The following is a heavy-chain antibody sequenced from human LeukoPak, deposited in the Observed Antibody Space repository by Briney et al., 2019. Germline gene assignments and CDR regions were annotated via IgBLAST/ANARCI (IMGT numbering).Heavy chain of an antibody. CDR2: ISSSSSYI. Sequence: GGALRLSCAASGFTFSSYSMNWVRQAPGKGLEWVSSISSSSSYIYYADSVKGRFTISRDNAKNSLYLQMNSLRAEDTAVYYCARDYYDSSGYFDYYYMDVWGKGTTVTVSS. CDR3: ARDYYDSSGYFDYYYMDV. CDR1: GFTFSSYS. J-gene: IGHJ6*03. D-gene: IGHD3-22*01. V-gene: IGHV3-21*01.